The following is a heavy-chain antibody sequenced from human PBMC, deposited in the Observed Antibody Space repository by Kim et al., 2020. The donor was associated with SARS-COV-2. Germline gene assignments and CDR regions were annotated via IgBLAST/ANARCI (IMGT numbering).Heavy chain of an antibody. D-gene: IGHD6-13*01. CDR3: ARGSAGLFDY. J-gene: IGHJ4*02. CDR2: K. V-gene: IGHV6-1*01. Sequence: KGYAVSVKSRKTNNPDTCKNQFYLQLNPVTPEDTAVYYCARGSAGLFDYWGQGTLVTVSS.